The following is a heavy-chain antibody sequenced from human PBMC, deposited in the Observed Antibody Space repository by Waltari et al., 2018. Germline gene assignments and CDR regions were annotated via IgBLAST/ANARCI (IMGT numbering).Heavy chain of an antibody. CDR2: IDSEGSST. CDR3: ARGGYSGYDWRAGGDY. CDR1: GFSFSNYW. Sequence: EVQLMESGGGLVQPGGSLRLSCAASGFSFSNYWMHWVHQGPGKGLVWVSRIDSEGSSTSYAESVKGRFTISRDNAKNTLYLQMNSLRAEDTAVYYCARGGYSGYDWRAGGDYWGQGTLVTVSS. J-gene: IGHJ4*02. V-gene: IGHV3-74*01. D-gene: IGHD5-12*01.